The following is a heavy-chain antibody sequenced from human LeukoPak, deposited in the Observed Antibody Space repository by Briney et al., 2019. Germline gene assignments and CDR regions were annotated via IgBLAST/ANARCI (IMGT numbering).Heavy chain of an antibody. CDR3: ARQLGYCSDGSCYFDY. Sequence: PGGSLRLSCAAPGFTFSNYAMSWVRQAPGRGLEWVSAISNNGGSTYDADSMKGRFTISRDNSKNTPHLQMNSLRAEDTAVYHCARQLGYCSDGSCYFDYWGQGTLVTVSS. CDR1: GFTFSNYA. V-gene: IGHV3-23*01. J-gene: IGHJ4*02. D-gene: IGHD2-15*01. CDR2: ISNNGGST.